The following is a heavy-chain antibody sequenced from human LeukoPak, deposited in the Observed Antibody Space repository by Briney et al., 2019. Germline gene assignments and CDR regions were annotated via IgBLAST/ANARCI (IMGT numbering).Heavy chain of an antibody. CDR1: GFTLSNNW. V-gene: IGHV3-74*01. J-gene: IGHJ4*02. CDR3: TRGVYAFDY. D-gene: IGHD5/OR15-5a*01. CDR2: FKSDGTST. Sequence: GGSLRLSCGVSGFTLSNNWMHWVRQAPGKGLVWVSRFKSDGTSTFYADSVKGRFTISRDSAENTLYLQMNSLTIEDTAVYYCTRGVYAFDYWGQGALVTVSS.